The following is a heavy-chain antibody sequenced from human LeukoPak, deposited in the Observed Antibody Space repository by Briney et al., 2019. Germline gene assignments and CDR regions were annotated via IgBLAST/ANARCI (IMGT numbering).Heavy chain of an antibody. CDR3: ARDREESGYMDV. CDR2: ISPSGGST. Sequence: AASVKVSCKAFGYTFPSNYMHWVRQAPGQGPEWMGVISPSGGSTTYAQKFQGRVTLTRDMSTSTDYLELSSLRSEDTAVYYCARDREESGYMDVWGKGTTVTISS. CDR1: GYTFPSNY. J-gene: IGHJ6*03. D-gene: IGHD1-26*01. V-gene: IGHV1-46*01.